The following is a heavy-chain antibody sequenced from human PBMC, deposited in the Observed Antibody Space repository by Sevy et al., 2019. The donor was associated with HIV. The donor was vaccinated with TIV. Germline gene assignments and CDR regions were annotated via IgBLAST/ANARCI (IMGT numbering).Heavy chain of an antibody. J-gene: IGHJ6*02. CDR2: INPNSGGT. Sequence: ASVKVSCKASGYTFTGYYMHWVRQAPGQGLEWMGWINPNSGGTNYAQKFQGRVTMTRDTSISTAYMELSRLRSDDTAVYYCARDRGILFGEFYYYYYGMDVWGQGTTVTVSS. CDR1: GYTFTGYY. V-gene: IGHV1-2*02. D-gene: IGHD3-10*01. CDR3: ARDRGILFGEFYYYYYGMDV.